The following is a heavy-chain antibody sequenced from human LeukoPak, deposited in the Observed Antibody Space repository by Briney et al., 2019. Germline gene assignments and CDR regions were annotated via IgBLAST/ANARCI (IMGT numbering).Heavy chain of an antibody. Sequence: SVKVSCKASGGTFSSYAISWVRQAPGQGLEWMGGIIPIFGTANYAQKFQGRVTITTDESTSTAYMELSSLRSEDTAVYYCARAPRYYDSSGYYQRYFDYWGQGTLVTVSS. V-gene: IGHV1-69*05. J-gene: IGHJ4*02. D-gene: IGHD3-22*01. CDR2: IIPIFGTA. CDR1: GGTFSSYA. CDR3: ARAPRYYDSSGYYQRYFDY.